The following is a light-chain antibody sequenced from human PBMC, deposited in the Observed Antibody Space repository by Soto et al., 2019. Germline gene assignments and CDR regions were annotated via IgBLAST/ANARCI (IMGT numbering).Light chain of an antibody. Sequence: QSALTQPASVSGSPGQSITISCTGTSSDVGGYNYVSWYQQHPGKAPRLLIYDVNRRPSGVPNRFSASKSGNTASLTISGVQTEDEADYYYSSYTSSSAPGVFGGGTQLTVL. V-gene: IGLV2-14*03. CDR1: SSDVGGYNY. CDR3: SSYTSSSAPGV. CDR2: DVN. J-gene: IGLJ3*02.